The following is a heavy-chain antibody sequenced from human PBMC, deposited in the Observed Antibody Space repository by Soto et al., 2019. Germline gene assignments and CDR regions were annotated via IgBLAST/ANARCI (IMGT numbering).Heavy chain of an antibody. V-gene: IGHV3-21*01. CDR3: ARDQSWELDY. CDR2: ISSSSSYI. Sequence: EVQLVESGGGLVKPGGSLRLSCAASGFTFSSYSMNWVRQAPGKGLEWVSSISSSSSYIYYADSVKGRFTISRDNAKNSLYLQMNSLRAEETAVYYCARDQSWELDYWGQGTLVTVSS. J-gene: IGHJ4*02. CDR1: GFTFSSYS. D-gene: IGHD1-26*01.